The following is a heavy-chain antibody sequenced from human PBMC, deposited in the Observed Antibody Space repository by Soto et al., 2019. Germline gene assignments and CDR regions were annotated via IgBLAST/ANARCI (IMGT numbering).Heavy chain of an antibody. CDR3: ARNNFDYSDQQSPLNYYDY. J-gene: IGHJ4*02. D-gene: IGHD4-17*01. V-gene: IGHV1-2*02. Sequence: QVQLVQSGAEVKKPGASVKVSCKASGYTFSGYYMHWVRQAPGQGLEWMGWINPISGGTNYAQEFQGRVSMTRATSISTAYMELSRLRSDDTAVYFCARNNFDYSDQQSPLNYYDYWGQGTLVTVSS. CDR1: GYTFSGYY. CDR2: INPISGGT.